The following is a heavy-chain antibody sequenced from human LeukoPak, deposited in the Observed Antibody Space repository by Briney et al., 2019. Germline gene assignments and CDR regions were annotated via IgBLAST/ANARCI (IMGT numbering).Heavy chain of an antibody. CDR2: IYHGGST. V-gene: IGHV4-30-2*01. CDR1: GGSISSGGYS. J-gene: IGHJ2*01. CDR3: ARRVTNYWYFDL. D-gene: IGHD2-21*02. Sequence: SETLSLTCAVSGGSISSGGYSWSWIRQPPGKGLEWIGYIYHGGSTYYNPSLKSRVTISVDRSKNQFSLKLSSVTAADTAVYYCARRVTNYWYFDLWGRGTLVTVSS.